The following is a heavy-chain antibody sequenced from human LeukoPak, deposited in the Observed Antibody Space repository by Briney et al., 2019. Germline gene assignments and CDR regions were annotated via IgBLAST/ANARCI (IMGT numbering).Heavy chain of an antibody. V-gene: IGHV1-2*02. CDR3: ARVGGGPYYYYYMDV. D-gene: IGHD3-16*01. Sequence: ASVKVSCKASGYTFTGYYMHWVRQAPGQGLEWMGWINPNSGGTNYAQKFQGRVTMTRDTSISTAYMELSRLRSDDTAVYYCARVGGGPYYYYYMDVWGKGTTVTVSS. CDR2: INPNSGGT. CDR1: GYTFTGYY. J-gene: IGHJ6*03.